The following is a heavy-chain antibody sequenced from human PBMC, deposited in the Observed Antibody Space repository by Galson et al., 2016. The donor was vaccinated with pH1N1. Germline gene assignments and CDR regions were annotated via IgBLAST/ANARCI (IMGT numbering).Heavy chain of an antibody. CDR2: ITGSGGNT. J-gene: IGHJ6*02. Sequence: SLRLSCAASGFSFSTYGMRWVRQAPGKGLEWVSSITGSGGNTYDTDSVKGRFTISRDNARNTLYLQMNSLRAEDTAVYYCVRIVWSDYYNGMDVWGQGTLVTVSS. CDR3: VRIVWSDYYNGMDV. D-gene: IGHD2-21*01. V-gene: IGHV3-23*01. CDR1: GFSFSTYG.